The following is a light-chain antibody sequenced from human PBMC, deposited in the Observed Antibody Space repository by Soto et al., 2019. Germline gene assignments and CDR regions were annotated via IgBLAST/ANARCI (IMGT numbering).Light chain of an antibody. Sequence: AIQLSQSPSSLSASVGNRVTITCRASQGISNFLAWYQQKPGKAPKLLIYDASTLQTGVPSRFSGSGSGTDFTLTISYLQSEDFGTYYCQQFYNYPRTFGQGTKVDI. V-gene: IGKV1D-13*01. J-gene: IGKJ1*01. CDR1: QGISNF. CDR3: QQFYNYPRT. CDR2: DAS.